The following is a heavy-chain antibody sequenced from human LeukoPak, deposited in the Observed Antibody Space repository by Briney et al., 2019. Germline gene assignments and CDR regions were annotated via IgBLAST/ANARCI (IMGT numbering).Heavy chain of an antibody. CDR3: ARATQYSSSWFSYYYGMDV. Sequence: ASVTVSCKASGYTFTSYDINWVRQAPGQGLEWMGWMNPNSGNTGYAQKFQGRVTMTRNTSISTAYMELSSLRSEDTAVYYCARATQYSSSWFSYYYGMDVWGQGTTVTVSS. CDR1: GYTFTSYD. V-gene: IGHV1-8*01. D-gene: IGHD6-13*01. CDR2: MNPNSGNT. J-gene: IGHJ6*02.